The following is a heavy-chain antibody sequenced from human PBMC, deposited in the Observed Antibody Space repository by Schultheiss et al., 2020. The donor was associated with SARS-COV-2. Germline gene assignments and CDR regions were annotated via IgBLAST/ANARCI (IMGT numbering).Heavy chain of an antibody. J-gene: IGHJ4*02. D-gene: IGHD3-3*01. V-gene: IGHV4-39*07. CDR2: INHSGST. Sequence: SETLSLTCTVSGGSISSGGYYWSWIRQPPGKGLEWIGEINHSGSTNYNPSLKSRVTISVDTSKNQFSLKLSSVTAADTAVYYCARGKKGYYMPFDYWGQGTLVTVSS. CDR3: ARGKKGYYMPFDY. CDR1: GGSISSGGYY.